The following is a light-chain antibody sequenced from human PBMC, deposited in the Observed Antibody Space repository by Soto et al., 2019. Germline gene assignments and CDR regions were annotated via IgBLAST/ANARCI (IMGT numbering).Light chain of an antibody. CDR3: SSYAGTHTFV. CDR1: NSDIGGYNY. V-gene: IGLV2-8*01. J-gene: IGLJ1*01. Sequence: QSLLTQPPSASGSPGQSVTISCTGTNSDIGGYNYVSWYQQHSGKAPKLMIYEVTKRPSGVPDRFSGSKSGNTASLTVSGLQGEDEADYYCSSYAGTHTFVFGTGTKVTVL. CDR2: EVT.